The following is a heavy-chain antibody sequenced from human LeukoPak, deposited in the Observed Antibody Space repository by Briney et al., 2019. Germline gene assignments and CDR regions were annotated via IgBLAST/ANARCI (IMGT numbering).Heavy chain of an antibody. V-gene: IGHV3-30*02. CDR3: AKDRQTITIFGVVNTPRANFDY. Sequence: GGSLRLSCAASGFSFSRYDIHWVRQAPGKGLEWVAFIWWNGSNKNYADSVKGRFTISRDNFMSTVYLQMNSLRAEDTAVYYCAKDRQTITIFGVVNTPRANFDYWGQGTLVSVSA. D-gene: IGHD3-3*01. CDR1: GFSFSRYD. CDR2: IWWNGSNK. J-gene: IGHJ4*02.